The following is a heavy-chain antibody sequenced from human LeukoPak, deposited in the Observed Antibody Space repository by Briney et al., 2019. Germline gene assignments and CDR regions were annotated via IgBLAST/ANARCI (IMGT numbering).Heavy chain of an antibody. J-gene: IGHJ4*02. CDR1: GFSFSDNY. CDR2: ISNSGSYT. D-gene: IGHD6-13*01. Sequence: GGSLRLSCAASGFSFSDNYMSWIRQAPGKGLEWVSYISNSGSYTNYPDSVKGRFTISRDNAKNSLYLQMNSLRAEDTAVYYCAKWGSNSSYWGQGTLVTVSS. CDR3: AKWGSNSSY. V-gene: IGHV3-11*06.